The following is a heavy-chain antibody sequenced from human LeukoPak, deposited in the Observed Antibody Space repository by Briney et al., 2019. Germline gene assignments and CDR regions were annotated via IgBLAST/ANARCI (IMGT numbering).Heavy chain of an antibody. Sequence: SETLSLTCAVSGGSVNTDPYFWGWFRQPPGKGLEWIGSVDHTGVTYNNPSLRTRLTMSVDTSKNQISLKLASVTAADTAVYYCARAVVRGVIGYYYGMDVWGQGTTVTVSS. V-gene: IGHV4-39*07. CDR1: GGSVNTDPYF. CDR2: VDHTGVT. D-gene: IGHD3-10*01. CDR3: ARAVVRGVIGYYYGMDV. J-gene: IGHJ6*02.